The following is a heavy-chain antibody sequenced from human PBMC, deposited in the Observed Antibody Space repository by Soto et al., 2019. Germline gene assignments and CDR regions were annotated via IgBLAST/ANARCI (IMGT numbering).Heavy chain of an antibody. CDR1: GFTFGDYA. Sequence: EVQLVESGGGLVQPGRSLRLSCTASGFTFGDYAMSWFRQAPGKGLEWVGFVRSKTYGGTTEYAASVKGRFTISRDDSKSIAYLQMNSLKTEDTALHYCSRYSGYYFDYWGQGTLVTVSS. J-gene: IGHJ4*02. CDR3: SRYSGYYFDY. V-gene: IGHV3-49*03. CDR2: VRSKTYGGTT. D-gene: IGHD3-10*01.